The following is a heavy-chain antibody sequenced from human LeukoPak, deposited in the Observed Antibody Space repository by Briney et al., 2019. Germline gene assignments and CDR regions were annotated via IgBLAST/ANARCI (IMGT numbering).Heavy chain of an antibody. CDR3: AINYDFWSGFFDY. D-gene: IGHD3-3*01. CDR1: GGSISSSSYY. Sequence: SETLSLTCTVSGGSISSSSYYWGWIRQPPGKGLEWIGSIYYSGSTYYNPSLRSRVTISVDTSKNQFSLKLSSVTAADTAVYYCAINYDFWSGFFDYWGQGTLVTVSS. CDR2: IYYSGST. J-gene: IGHJ4*02. V-gene: IGHV4-39*01.